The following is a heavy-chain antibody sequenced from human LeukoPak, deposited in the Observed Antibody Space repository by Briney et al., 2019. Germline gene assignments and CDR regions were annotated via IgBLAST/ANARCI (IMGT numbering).Heavy chain of an antibody. V-gene: IGHV4-39*07. CDR3: ARLKGWIDAFDI. J-gene: IGHJ3*02. CDR2: IYYSGST. D-gene: IGHD5-12*01. CDR1: GGSISSSSYY. Sequence: PSETLSLTCTVSGGSISSSSYYWGWIRQPPGKGLEWIGSIYYSGSTYYNPSLKSRVTISVDTSKNQFSLKLSSVTAADTAVYYCARLKGWIDAFDIWGQGTMVTVSS.